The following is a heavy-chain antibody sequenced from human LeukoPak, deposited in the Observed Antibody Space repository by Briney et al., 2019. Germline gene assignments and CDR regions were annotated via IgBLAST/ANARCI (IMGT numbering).Heavy chain of an antibody. CDR2: INHSGST. Sequence: SETLSLTCAVYGGSFSGYYWSWIRQPPGKGLEWIGEINHSGSTNYNPSLKSRVTISVDTSKNQFSLKLSSVTAADTAVYYCASIYCSGGSCRFDYWGQGTLVTVSS. CDR3: ASIYCSGGSCRFDY. D-gene: IGHD2-15*01. V-gene: IGHV4-34*01. CDR1: GGSFSGYY. J-gene: IGHJ4*02.